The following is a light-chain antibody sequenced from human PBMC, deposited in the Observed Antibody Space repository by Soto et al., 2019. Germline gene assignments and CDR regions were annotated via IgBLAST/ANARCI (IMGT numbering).Light chain of an antibody. Sequence: SYVLTQPPSVSVAPGQTARITCEGHNIGSKSVHWYQLRPGQAPVVVVYDDTDRPSGIPERFSGSNSGNTATLTITRVEAGDGAGYYCQVRDSSNDYLVFGGGTKLTVL. CDR1: NIGSKS. V-gene: IGLV3-21*02. CDR3: QVRDSSNDYLV. J-gene: IGLJ3*02. CDR2: DDT.